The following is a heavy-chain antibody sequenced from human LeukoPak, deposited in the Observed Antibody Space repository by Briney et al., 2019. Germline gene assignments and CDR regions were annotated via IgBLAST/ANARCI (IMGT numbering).Heavy chain of an antibody. CDR1: GFTFSDYY. V-gene: IGHV3-11*01. J-gene: IGHJ6*02. Sequence: GGSLRLSCAASGFTFSDYYMSWIRQAPGKGLEWVSYISSSGSTIYYADSVKGRFTISRDNAKNSLYLQMNSLRAEDTAVYYCARAILRYFDWMGMDVWGQGTTVTVSS. D-gene: IGHD3-9*01. CDR2: ISSSGSTI. CDR3: ARAILRYFDWMGMDV.